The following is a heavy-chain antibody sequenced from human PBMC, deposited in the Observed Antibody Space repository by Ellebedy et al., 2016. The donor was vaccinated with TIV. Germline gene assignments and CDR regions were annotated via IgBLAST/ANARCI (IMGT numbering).Heavy chain of an antibody. Sequence: GESLKISCAASGFTFSSYAMSWVRHAPGKGLEWVSTISNTGSRTYYADSVEGRFIISRDNSKKTLYLQMNSLRAEDTAVYYCAKGRGGGSDSSAPRYYFDYWGLGTLVTVSS. D-gene: IGHD3-22*01. CDR1: GFTFSSYA. CDR3: AKGRGGGSDSSAPRYYFDY. CDR2: ISNTGSRT. J-gene: IGHJ4*02. V-gene: IGHV3-23*01.